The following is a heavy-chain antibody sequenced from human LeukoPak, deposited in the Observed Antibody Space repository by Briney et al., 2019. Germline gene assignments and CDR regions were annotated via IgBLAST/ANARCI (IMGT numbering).Heavy chain of an antibody. Sequence: GGSLRLSCAASGFTFSSYAMSWVRQAPGKGLEWVSGISGSGGSTDYADSVKGRFTISRDNSKNTLYLQMNSLRAEDTAVYYCAVYNWNDLAFDYWGQGTLVTVSS. V-gene: IGHV3-23*01. CDR1: GFTFSSYA. D-gene: IGHD1-1*01. CDR2: ISGSGGST. CDR3: AVYNWNDLAFDY. J-gene: IGHJ4*02.